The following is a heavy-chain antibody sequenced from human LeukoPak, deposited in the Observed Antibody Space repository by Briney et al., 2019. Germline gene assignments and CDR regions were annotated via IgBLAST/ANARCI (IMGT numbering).Heavy chain of an antibody. CDR3: ARDQYPAYYYGSGSYWENNWFDP. V-gene: IGHV1-18*01. D-gene: IGHD3-10*01. CDR2: ISAYNGNT. Sequence: ASVKVSCKASGYTFTSYGISWVRQAPGQGLEWTGWISAYNGNTNYAQKLQGRVTMTTDTSTSTAYMELRSLRSDDTAVYYCARDQYPAYYYGSGSYWENNWFDPWGQGTLVTVSS. CDR1: GYTFTSYG. J-gene: IGHJ5*02.